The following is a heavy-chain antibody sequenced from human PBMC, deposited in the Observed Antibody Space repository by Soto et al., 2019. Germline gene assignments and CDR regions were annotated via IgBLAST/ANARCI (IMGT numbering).Heavy chain of an antibody. D-gene: IGHD4-17*01. J-gene: IGHJ4*02. Sequence: QLQLQESGSGLVKPSQTLSLTCTVSGGSIRTGGYSWSWIRQPPGKGLEWIGNTYHSGNPYYNPSLKSGVXXSVDGSKNQFSLKVSSVTAADTAVYYCASEDYGDYGGYFDYWGQGSLVTVSS. CDR3: ASEDYGDYGGYFDY. CDR2: TYHSGNP. V-gene: IGHV4-30-2*01. CDR1: GGSIRTGGYS.